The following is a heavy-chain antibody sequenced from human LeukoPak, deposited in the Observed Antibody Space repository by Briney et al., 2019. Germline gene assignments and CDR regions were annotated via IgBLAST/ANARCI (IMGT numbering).Heavy chain of an antibody. CDR2: IYYGGST. CDR3: ARSGYSYGYWYFQH. Sequence: PSETQSLTCTVSGGSISSYYLSWIRQPPGKGLEWIGYIYYGGSTNYNPSLKSRVTISVDTSKNQFSLKLSSVTAADTAVYYCARSGYSYGYWYFQHWGQGTLVTVSS. V-gene: IGHV4-59*01. J-gene: IGHJ1*01. D-gene: IGHD5-18*01. CDR1: GGSISSYY.